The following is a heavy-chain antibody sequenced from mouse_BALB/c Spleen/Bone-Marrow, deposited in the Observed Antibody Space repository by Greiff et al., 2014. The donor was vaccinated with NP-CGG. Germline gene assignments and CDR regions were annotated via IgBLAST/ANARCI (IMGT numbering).Heavy chain of an antibody. D-gene: IGHD4-1*01. CDR1: GYTFTTYY. CDR2: INPNNGGT. CDR3: TSGRSWDFDY. V-gene: IGHV1S81*02. J-gene: IGHJ2*01. Sequence: QVQLQQSGAELVKPGTSVKLSCKASGYTFTTYYMYWVKQRPGQGLEWIGEINPNNGGTNFKEKFKSKATLTVDKSSSTAYTQLSSLTSEDSAVYYCTSGRSWDFDYWGQGTTLTVSS.